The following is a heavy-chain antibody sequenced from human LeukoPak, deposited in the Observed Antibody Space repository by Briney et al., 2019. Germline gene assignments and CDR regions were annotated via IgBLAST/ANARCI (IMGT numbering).Heavy chain of an antibody. Sequence: SETLSLTCTVSGGSISSYYWSWIRQPPGKGLEWIGYIYYSGSTNYNPSLKSRVTISVDTSKNQFSLKLSSVTAADTAVYYCAREKVCSSGSCYSAESAFDIWGQGTMVTVSS. J-gene: IGHJ3*02. CDR2: IYYSGST. CDR1: GGSISSYY. CDR3: AREKVCSSGSCYSAESAFDI. V-gene: IGHV4-59*01. D-gene: IGHD2-15*01.